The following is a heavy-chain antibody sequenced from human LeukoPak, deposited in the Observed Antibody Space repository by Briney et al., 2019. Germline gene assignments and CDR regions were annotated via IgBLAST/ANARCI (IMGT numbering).Heavy chain of an antibody. J-gene: IGHJ4*02. V-gene: IGHV3-30*02. CDR1: GFTFSSYG. CDR2: IRYDGSNK. Sequence: GGSLRLSCAASGFTFSSYGMHWVRQAPGKGLEWVAFIRYDGSNKYYADSVKGRFTISRDNSKNTLYLQMNSLRAEDTAVYYCAKALGLRLGELSLALDYWGQGTLVTVSS. D-gene: IGHD3-16*02. CDR3: AKALGLRLGELSLALDY.